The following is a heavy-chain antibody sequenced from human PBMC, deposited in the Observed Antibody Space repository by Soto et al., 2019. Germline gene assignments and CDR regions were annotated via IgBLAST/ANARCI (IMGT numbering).Heavy chain of an antibody. CDR3: ARLLRYFDWSVPLPTS. J-gene: IGHJ4*02. CDR1: GGSISSSNW. CDR2: IYHSGST. V-gene: IGHV4-4*02. D-gene: IGHD3-9*01. Sequence: QVQLQESGPGLVKPSGTLSLTCAVSGGSISSSNWWSWVRQPPGKGLEWIGEIYHSGSTNYNPSLKSRVNISVDTSKNQFSLKLSSVTAADTAVYYCARLLRYFDWSVPLPTSWGQGTLVTVSS.